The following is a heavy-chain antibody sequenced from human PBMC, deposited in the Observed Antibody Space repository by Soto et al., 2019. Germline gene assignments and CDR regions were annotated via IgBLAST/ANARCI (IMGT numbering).Heavy chain of an antibody. Sequence: ASVKVSCKASGYTFTSYGLSWVRQAPGQGLEWMGWINGYTGNTNYAQKFQGRVTMTTDTSTNTAYLDLWTLISDDTAVYYCALFWVTAKNDIYF. CDR1: GYTFTSYG. D-gene: IGHD3-9*01. CDR2: INGYTGNT. V-gene: IGHV1-18*01. J-gene: IGHJ1*01. CDR3: ALFWVTAKNDIYF.